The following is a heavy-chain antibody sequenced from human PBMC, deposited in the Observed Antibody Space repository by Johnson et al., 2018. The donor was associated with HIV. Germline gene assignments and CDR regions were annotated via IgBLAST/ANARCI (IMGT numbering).Heavy chain of an antibody. CDR1: GFTFSSYG. J-gene: IGHJ3*02. CDR3: GMSGVEDAAFDI. V-gene: IGHV3-30*03. D-gene: IGHD7-27*01. CDR2: ISYDGSNK. Sequence: QVQLVESGGGVVQPGRSLRLSCAASGFTFSSYGMHWVRQAPGKGLEWVAFISYDGSNKYYADSVKGRFTISRDNSKNTLYLQMNSLRAEDTAVFYCGMSGVEDAAFDIWGQGTMVTVSS.